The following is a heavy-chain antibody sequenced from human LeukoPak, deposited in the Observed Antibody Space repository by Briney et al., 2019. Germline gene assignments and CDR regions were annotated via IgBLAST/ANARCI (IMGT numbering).Heavy chain of an antibody. V-gene: IGHV3-11*04. D-gene: IGHD1-1*01. CDR2: ISSSGSTI. CDR3: ARGRLALEPHFDY. J-gene: IGHJ4*02. Sequence: GGSLRLSCAASGFTFSDYHMSWIRQAPGKGLEWVSYISSSGSTIYYADSVKGRFTISRDNAKNSLYLQMNSLRAEDTAVYYCARGRLALEPHFDYWGQGTLVTVSS. CDR1: GFTFSDYH.